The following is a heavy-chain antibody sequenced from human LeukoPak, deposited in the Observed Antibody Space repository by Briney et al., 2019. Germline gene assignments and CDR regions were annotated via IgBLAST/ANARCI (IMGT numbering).Heavy chain of an antibody. V-gene: IGHV1-18*01. D-gene: IGHD1-26*01. CDR3: ARGWELHD. CDR2: INPKETQT. Sequence: ASVRVSCTASVHTFNTYGIRWVRQAPGHGLEWLGLINPKETQTNRAQKFQGRVTMTTDTSTTTSFMDLGSLRSDGAAVYFCARGWELHDWGQGTLVTVSS. J-gene: IGHJ4*02. CDR1: VHTFNTYG.